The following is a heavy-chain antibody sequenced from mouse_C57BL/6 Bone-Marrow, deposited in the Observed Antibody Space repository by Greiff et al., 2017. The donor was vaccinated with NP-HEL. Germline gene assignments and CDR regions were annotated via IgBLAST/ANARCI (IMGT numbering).Heavy chain of an antibody. V-gene: IGHV1-80*01. D-gene: IGHD4-1*02. CDR2: IYPGDGDT. CDR1: GYAFSSYW. J-gene: IGHJ1*03. Sequence: SGAELVKPGASVKISCKASGYAFSSYWMNWVKQRPGKGLEWIGQIYPGDGDTNYNGKFKGKATLTADKSSSTAYMQLSSLTSEDSAVYFCARSTGTRYWYFDVWGTGTTVTVSS. CDR3: ARSTGTRYWYFDV.